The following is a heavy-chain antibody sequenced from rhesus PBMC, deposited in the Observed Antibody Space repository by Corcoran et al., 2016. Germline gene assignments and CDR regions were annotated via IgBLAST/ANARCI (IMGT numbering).Heavy chain of an antibody. CDR2: ISGSGGNT. CDR3: ARGVYSGSYYLDV. V-gene: IGHV4-57*01. Sequence: QLQLQASGPGLVKPSETLSLTCAVSGDSISNRNCWSLSRPPPGTGLEWIGRISGSGGNTSYNPSLKSRVTISTDTSKNQFSLKLSSVTAADTAVYYCARGVYSGSYYLDVWGRGVLVTVSS. D-gene: IGHD3-16*01. J-gene: IGHJ5-2*02. CDR1: GDSISNRNC.